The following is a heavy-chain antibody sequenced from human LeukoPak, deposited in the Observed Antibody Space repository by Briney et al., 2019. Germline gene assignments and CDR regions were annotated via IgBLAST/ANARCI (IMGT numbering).Heavy chain of an antibody. D-gene: IGHD3-10*02. Sequence: NPSETLSLTCAVYGGSFSGYYWSWIRQPPGKGLEWIGEINHSGSTNYNPSLKSRVTISVDTSKNQFSLKLSSVTAADTAVYYCATLGGGTMFDWYFDLWGRGTLVTVSS. CDR2: INHSGST. CDR1: GGSFSGYY. J-gene: IGHJ2*01. CDR3: ATLGGGTMFDWYFDL. V-gene: IGHV4-34*01.